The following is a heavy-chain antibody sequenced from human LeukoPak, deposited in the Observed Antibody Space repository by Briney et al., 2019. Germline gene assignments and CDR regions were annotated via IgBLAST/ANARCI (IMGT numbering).Heavy chain of an antibody. Sequence: GGSLRLSCAASGFTFSSYGMNWVRQAPGKGLEWVSSISSSSGYIYYADSVKGRFTVSRENAKNSLYLRMNSLRAQDTAVYYCARGRSGSYYVPFDYGGQGILVTVSS. CDR3: ARGRSGSYYVPFDY. CDR2: ISSSSGYI. CDR1: GFTFSSYG. D-gene: IGHD1-26*01. J-gene: IGHJ4*02. V-gene: IGHV3-21*01.